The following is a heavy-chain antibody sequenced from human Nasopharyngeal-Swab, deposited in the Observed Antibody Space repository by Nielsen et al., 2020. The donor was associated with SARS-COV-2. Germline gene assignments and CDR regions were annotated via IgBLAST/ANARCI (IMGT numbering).Heavy chain of an antibody. Sequence: GEALKISCATSGFTFSPYTMTWVRQAPGKGLQWISYITSGNSVQYADSVKGRFTISRDNAKNSMFLQMNGLRVEDTAIYYCARGPYYWGQGALVTVSS. CDR3: ARGPYY. CDR2: ITSGNSV. CDR1: GFTFSPYT. D-gene: IGHD3-16*01. V-gene: IGHV3-48*04. J-gene: IGHJ4*02.